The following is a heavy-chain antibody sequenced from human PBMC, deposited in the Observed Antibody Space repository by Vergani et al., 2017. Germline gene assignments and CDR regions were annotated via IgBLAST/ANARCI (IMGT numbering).Heavy chain of an antibody. CDR1: GYTFTSYG. CDR2: ISAYNGNT. J-gene: IGHJ3*02. Sequence: QVQLVQSGAEVKKPGASVKVSCKASGYTFTSYGISWVRQVPGQGLEWMGWISAYNGNTNYAQKLQGRVTMTTDTSTSTAYMELRSRISDDTAVYYGARYRAPYYYDSSGWTAFDSWGQGTMVTVSA. V-gene: IGHV1-18*01. D-gene: IGHD3-22*01. CDR3: ARYRAPYYYDSSGWTAFDS.